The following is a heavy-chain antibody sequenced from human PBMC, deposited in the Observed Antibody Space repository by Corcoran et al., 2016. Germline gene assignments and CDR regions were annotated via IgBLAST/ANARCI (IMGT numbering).Heavy chain of an antibody. CDR3: ARGERDCSGGSGYPRWGGMDV. D-gene: IGHD2-15*01. Sequence: EVQLVESGGGLIQPGGSLRLSCAASGFTVSSNYMSWVRQAPGKGLEWVSVIYSGGSTYYADSVKGRFTISRDNSKNTLYLQMNSLSAEDTVLYYGARGERDCSGGSGYPRWGGMDVWGQGTTVTVSS. CDR1: GFTVSSNY. J-gene: IGHJ6*02. CDR2: IYSGGST. V-gene: IGHV3-53*01.